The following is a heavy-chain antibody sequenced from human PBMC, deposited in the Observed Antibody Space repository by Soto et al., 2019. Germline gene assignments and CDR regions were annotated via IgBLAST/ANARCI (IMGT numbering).Heavy chain of an antibody. CDR3: ARANPYYYDSSGYYPFDF. Sequence: SETLSLTCAVSGGSISSGGYSWSWIRQPPGKGLKWIGFFHHSGSTYYIPSLKSRLTISVDRSKNQFSLKLSSVTAADTAVYYCARANPYYYDSSGYYPFDFWGQGTLVTVSS. CDR2: FHHSGST. J-gene: IGHJ4*02. D-gene: IGHD3-22*01. CDR1: GGSISSGGYS. V-gene: IGHV4-30-2*01.